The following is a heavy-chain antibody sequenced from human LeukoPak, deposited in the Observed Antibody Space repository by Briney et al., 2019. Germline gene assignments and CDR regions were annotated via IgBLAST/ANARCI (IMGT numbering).Heavy chain of an antibody. CDR3: AKEAVAGTWYYYYYMDV. CDR1: GFTFGDYA. Sequence: GRSLRLSCTASGFTFGDYAMSWVRQGPAKGLEWVSAIAVSGSTYYADSVKGRFTISRDNSKNTVYLQMNSLGAEDTAVYYCAKEAVAGTWYYYYYMDVWGKGTTVTVSS. D-gene: IGHD6-19*01. V-gene: IGHV3-23*01. J-gene: IGHJ6*03. CDR2: IAVSGST.